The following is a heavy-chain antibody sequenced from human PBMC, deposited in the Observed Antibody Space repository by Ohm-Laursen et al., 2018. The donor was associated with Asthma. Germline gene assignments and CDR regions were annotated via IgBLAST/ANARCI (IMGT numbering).Heavy chain of an antibody. D-gene: IGHD1-26*01. Sequence: SLRLSCSASGHTFSRYSIHWVRQIPGKGLEWVASISTASTFIYYADSVGGRFTTSRDNARNSVYLQMNSLRAEDTALYYCARIGPEWELPGREYSLHHWGEGTLVTVSS. V-gene: IGHV3-21*01. CDR1: GHTFSRYS. CDR2: ISTASTFI. CDR3: ARIGPEWELPGREYSLHH. J-gene: IGHJ1*01.